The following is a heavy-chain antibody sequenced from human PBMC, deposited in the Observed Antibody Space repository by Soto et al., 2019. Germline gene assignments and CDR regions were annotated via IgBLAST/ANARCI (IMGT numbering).Heavy chain of an antibody. CDR3: VRVGRLGGY. CDR2: IKEDGSEK. D-gene: IGHD3-16*01. V-gene: IGHV3-7*03. Sequence: EVQLVESGGGLVQPGGSLRLSCAASGFTFSSYWMSWVRQAPGKGLEWVANIKEDGSEKYYVDSVKGRFTSSRDNAKNSLFLQMNSLKAEDTAVYYCVRVGRLGGYWGQGTLVTVSS. CDR1: GFTFSSYW. J-gene: IGHJ4*02.